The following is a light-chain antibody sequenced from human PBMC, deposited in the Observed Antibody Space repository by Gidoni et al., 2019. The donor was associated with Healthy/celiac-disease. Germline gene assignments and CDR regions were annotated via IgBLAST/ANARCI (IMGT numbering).Light chain of an antibody. CDR2: AAS. V-gene: IGKV1-39*01. Sequence: DIHNAQSPSALSASVGDRVTLTCRASQSISSYLHWYQQKPGKAPKLLIYAASSLQSGVPSRFSGSGSGTDFTLTISSLQPEDFATYYCQQSYSTPLTFGGGTKVEIK. J-gene: IGKJ4*01. CDR1: QSISSY. CDR3: QQSYSTPLT.